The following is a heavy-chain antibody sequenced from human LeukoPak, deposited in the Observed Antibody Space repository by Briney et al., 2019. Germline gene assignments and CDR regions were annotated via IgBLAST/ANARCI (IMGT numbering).Heavy chain of an antibody. D-gene: IGHD3-10*01. J-gene: IGHJ5*02. V-gene: IGHV4-4*02. CDR2: IYHSGST. Sequence: PSETLSLTCAVSGGSISSSNWWSWVRQPPGKGLEWIGEIYHSGSTNYNPSLKSRVTISVDKSKNQFSLKLSSVTAADTAVYYCARRVLWFGELNNWFDPWGQGTLVTVSS. CDR1: GGSISSSNW. CDR3: ARRVLWFGELNNWFDP.